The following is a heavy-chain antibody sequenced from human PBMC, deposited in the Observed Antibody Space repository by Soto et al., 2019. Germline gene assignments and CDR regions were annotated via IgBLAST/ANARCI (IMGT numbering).Heavy chain of an antibody. V-gene: IGHV1-18*01. CDR2: ISAYSVDT. D-gene: IGHD1-26*01. J-gene: IGHJ6*02. CDR3: ARGHGAIRGALDV. Sequence: QVQLVQSGAEVKKPGASVKVACKSSGSRFETYAMTWVRQAPGQGLEWMGWISAYSVDTYSAQKFQDRLTMTKDTSTGTAYRELRSLTSDDTAVYYCARGHGAIRGALDVWGQGTTVTVSS. CDR1: GSRFETYA.